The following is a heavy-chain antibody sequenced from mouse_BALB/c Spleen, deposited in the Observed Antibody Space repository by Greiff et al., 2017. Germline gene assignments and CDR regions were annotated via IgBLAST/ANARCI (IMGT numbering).Heavy chain of an antibody. D-gene: IGHD1-2*01. J-gene: IGHJ2*01. CDR2: IDTSDSYT. CDR3: ARGITTATDY. CDR1: GYTFTDYW. Sequence: QVQLQQPGAELVMPGASVKMSCKASGYTFTDYWMHWVKQRPGQGLEWIGAIDTSDSYTSYNQKFKGKATLTVDESSSTAYMQLSSLTSEDSAVYYCARGITTATDYWGQGTTLTVSS. V-gene: IGHV1-69*01.